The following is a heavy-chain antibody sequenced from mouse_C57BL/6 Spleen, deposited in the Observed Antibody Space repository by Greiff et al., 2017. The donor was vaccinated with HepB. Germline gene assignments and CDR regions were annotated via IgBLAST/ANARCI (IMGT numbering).Heavy chain of an antibody. CDR3: ARGGFGITPY. J-gene: IGHJ2*01. CDR1: GYAFSSSW. Sequence: QVQLKQSGPELVKPGASVKISCKASGYAFSSSWMNWVKQRPGKGLEWIGRIYPGDGDTNYNGKFKGKATLTADKSSSTAYMQLSSLTSEDSAVYFCARGGFGITPYWGQGTTLTVSS. D-gene: IGHD1-1*01. CDR2: IYPGDGDT. V-gene: IGHV1-82*01.